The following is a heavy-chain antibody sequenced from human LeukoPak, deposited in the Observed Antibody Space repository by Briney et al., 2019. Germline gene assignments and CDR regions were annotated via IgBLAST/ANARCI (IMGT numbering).Heavy chain of an antibody. CDR2: ISYDGTNK. Sequence: GGSLRLSCAASGFTFNSYTMHWVRQAPGKGLEWVSVISYDGTNKYYADSVKGRFTISRDNSKNTLYLQMNSLRAEDTAVYYCAKDPYYYDSSGVDWFDPWGQGTLVTVSS. CDR1: GFTFNSYT. J-gene: IGHJ5*02. V-gene: IGHV3-30*04. CDR3: AKDPYYYDSSGVDWFDP. D-gene: IGHD3-22*01.